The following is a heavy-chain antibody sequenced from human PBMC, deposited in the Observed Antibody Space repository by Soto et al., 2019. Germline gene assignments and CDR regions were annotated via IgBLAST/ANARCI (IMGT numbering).Heavy chain of an antibody. J-gene: IGHJ2*01. D-gene: IGHD2-15*01. CDR3: ARVYGGNPGGWYFDL. CDR2: ISAYNGNT. V-gene: IGHV1-18*01. Sequence: QVQLVQSGAEVKKPGASVKVSCKASGYTFTSYGISWVRQAPGQGLEWMGWISAYNGNTNYAQKLQGRVTMTTDTSTSTAYRELRSLRSDDTAVYYCARVYGGNPGGWYFDLWGRGTLVTVSS. CDR1: GYTFTSYG.